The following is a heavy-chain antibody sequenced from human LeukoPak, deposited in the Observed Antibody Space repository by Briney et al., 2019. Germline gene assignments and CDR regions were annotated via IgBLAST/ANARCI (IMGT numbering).Heavy chain of an antibody. CDR3: ARGGVGATTSRFDY. V-gene: IGHV3-21*01. J-gene: IGHJ4*02. D-gene: IGHD1-26*01. Sequence: GGSLRLSCAASGFTFSSYSMNWVRQAPGKGLEWVSSISSSSSYIYYADSVKGRFTISRDNAKNSLYLQMNSLRAEDTAVYYCARGGVGATTSRFDYWGQGTLVTVSS. CDR2: ISSSSSYI. CDR1: GFTFSSYS.